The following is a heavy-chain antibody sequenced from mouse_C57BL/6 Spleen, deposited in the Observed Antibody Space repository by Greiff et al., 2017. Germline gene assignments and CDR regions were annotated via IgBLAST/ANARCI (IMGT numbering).Heavy chain of an antibody. V-gene: IGHV7-3*01. J-gene: IGHJ3*01. CDR2: ISNKANGYTT. Sequence: EVMLVESGGGLVQPGGSLSLSCAASGFTFTDYYMSWVRQPPGKALEWLGFISNKANGYTTEYSASVKGRFTISRDNSQSILYLQMNALRAEDSATYYCARYMNYGSSYGFAYWGQGTLVTVSA. CDR3: ARYMNYGSSYGFAY. CDR1: GFTFTDYY. D-gene: IGHD1-1*01.